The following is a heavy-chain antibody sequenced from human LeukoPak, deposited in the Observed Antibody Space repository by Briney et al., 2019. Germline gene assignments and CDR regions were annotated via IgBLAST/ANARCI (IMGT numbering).Heavy chain of an antibody. V-gene: IGHV4-4*07. Sequence: SETLSLTCTVSGGSISSYYWSWIRQPAGKGLEWIGRIYTSGSTNYNPSLKSRVTMSVDTSNNQFSLRVTSVTAADTGVYYCASEGLALAGNFYYWGQGALVTVSS. CDR1: GGSISSYY. CDR2: IYTSGST. D-gene: IGHD6-19*01. CDR3: ASEGLALAGNFYY. J-gene: IGHJ4*02.